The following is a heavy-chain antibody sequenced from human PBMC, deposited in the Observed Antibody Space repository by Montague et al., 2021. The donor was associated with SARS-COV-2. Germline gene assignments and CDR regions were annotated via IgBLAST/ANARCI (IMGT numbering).Heavy chain of an antibody. J-gene: IGHJ5*02. V-gene: IGHV4-61*02. CDR2: IYITGAT. CDR3: AREQVMWWFDP. Sequence: TLSLTCTVSGDSISSGRYHWSWVRQPAGKGLEFIGRIYITGATNYNPSPKSRVAISVDTSKNQFSLKLTSVTAADTAVYHCAREQVMWWFDPWGQGTLVTVSS. CDR1: GDSISSGRYH. D-gene: IGHD2-21*01.